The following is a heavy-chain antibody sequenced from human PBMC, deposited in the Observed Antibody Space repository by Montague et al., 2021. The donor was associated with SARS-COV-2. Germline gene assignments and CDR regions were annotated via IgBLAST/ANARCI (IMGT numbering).Heavy chain of an antibody. Sequence: SETLSLTCAVYGPSLSGYYWSWIRQPTGLELEWHGEINHSGSTNYNPSLKSRVTISVDTSKNQFSLRLSSVTAADTAVYYCARRSRVVTAIWALRTSLTSWFGPWGQGTLVTVSA. CDR2: INHSGST. D-gene: IGHD2-21*02. CDR3: ARRSRVVTAIWALRTSLTSWFGP. CDR1: GPSLSGYY. V-gene: IGHV4-34*01. J-gene: IGHJ5*02.